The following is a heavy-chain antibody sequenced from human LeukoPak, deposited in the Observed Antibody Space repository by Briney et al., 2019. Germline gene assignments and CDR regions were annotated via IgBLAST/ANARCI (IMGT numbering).Heavy chain of an antibody. D-gene: IGHD3-10*01. V-gene: IGHV4-34*01. CDR3: ARGPYYYGSGSPIDY. Sequence: SETLSLTCAVYGGSFSDYYWSWIRQPPGKGLERIGEINHSGSTNYNPSLKSRVTISVDTSKNQFSLKLSSVTAADTAVYYCARGPYYYGSGSPIDYWGQGTLVTVSS. CDR1: GGSFSDYY. CDR2: INHSGST. J-gene: IGHJ4*02.